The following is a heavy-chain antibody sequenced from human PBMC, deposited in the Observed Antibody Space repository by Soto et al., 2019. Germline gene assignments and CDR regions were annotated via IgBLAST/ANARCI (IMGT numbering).Heavy chain of an antibody. CDR3: ARGRKAGSYWYVDI. Sequence: SETLALTCAVYVGSFSGYYWSWIRQPPGKGLEWIGEINHSGSTNYNPSLKSRVTISVDTSKNQFSLKLSSVTAADTAVYYCARGRKAGSYWYVDICGRGNLVT. D-gene: IGHD1-1*01. J-gene: IGHJ2*01. CDR1: VGSFSGYY. V-gene: IGHV4-34*01. CDR2: INHSGST.